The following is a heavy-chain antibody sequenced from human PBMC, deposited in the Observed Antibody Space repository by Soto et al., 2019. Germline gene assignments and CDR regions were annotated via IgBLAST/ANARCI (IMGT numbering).Heavy chain of an antibody. CDR1: GGSVSGYY. D-gene: IGHD5-18*01. V-gene: IGHV4-34*01. CDR3: ARGRTIYSDDLGFDP. J-gene: IGHJ5*02. Sequence: SETLSLTCAVYGGSVSGYYWTWIRQPPGKGLEWIGEINHSGTTNFNPSLRSRVTTSVDTSESQFSLKLTSVTAADTAVYYCARGRTIYSDDLGFDPWGQGTLVTVSS. CDR2: INHSGTT.